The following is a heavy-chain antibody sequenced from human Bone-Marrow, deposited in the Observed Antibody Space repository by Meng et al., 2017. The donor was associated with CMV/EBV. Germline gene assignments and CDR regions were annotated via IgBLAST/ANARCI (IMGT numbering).Heavy chain of an antibody. CDR2: ISSSSSYI. D-gene: IGHD6-13*01. V-gene: IGHV3-21*01. Sequence: GESLKISCAASGFTFSSYSMNWVRQAPGKGLEWVSSISSSSSYIYYADSVKGRFTISRDNAKNSLYLQMNSLRAEDTAVYYCARTYAANEAAAGKDLFDYWGQGALVTVAS. CDR3: ARTYAANEAAAGKDLFDY. CDR1: GFTFSSYS. J-gene: IGHJ4*02.